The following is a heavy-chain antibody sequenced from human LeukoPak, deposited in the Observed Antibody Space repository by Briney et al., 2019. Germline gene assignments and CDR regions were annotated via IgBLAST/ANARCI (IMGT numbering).Heavy chain of an antibody. J-gene: IGHJ3*02. D-gene: IGHD1-26*01. CDR3: ARDGELGSPADAFDI. Sequence: PGGSLRLSCAASGFAFSSYAMTWARQAPGKGLEWVSGISGSGGSTDYADSVRGRFTISRDNSKNTLYLQMNSLRAEDTAVYYCARDGELGSPADAFDIWGQGTMVTVSS. CDR1: GFAFSSYA. V-gene: IGHV3-23*01. CDR2: ISGSGGST.